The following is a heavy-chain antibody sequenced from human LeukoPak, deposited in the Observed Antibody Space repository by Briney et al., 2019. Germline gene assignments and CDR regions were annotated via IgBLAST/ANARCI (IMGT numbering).Heavy chain of an antibody. V-gene: IGHV3-53*04. CDR3: ARAPHYYGSGSYLGYFDY. D-gene: IGHD3-10*01. CDR1: GFTFSSYA. CDR2: IYSGGST. J-gene: IGHJ4*02. Sequence: GGSLRLSCAASGFTFSSYAMSWVRQAPGKGLEWVSVIYSGGSTYYADSVKGRFTISRHNSKNTLYLQMNSLRAEDTAVYYCARAPHYYGSGSYLGYFDYWGQGTLVTVSS.